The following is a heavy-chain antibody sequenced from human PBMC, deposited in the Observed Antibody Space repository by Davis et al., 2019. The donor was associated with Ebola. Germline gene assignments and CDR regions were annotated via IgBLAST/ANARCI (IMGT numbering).Heavy chain of an antibody. V-gene: IGHV3-73*01. CDR3: TTQWLVLFARDY. J-gene: IGHJ4*02. CDR1: GFTFSGSA. D-gene: IGHD6-19*01. Sequence: GGFLRLSCAASGFTFSGSAMHWVRQASGKGLEWVGRIRSKANSYATAYAASVKGRFTISRDDSKNTAYLQMNSLKTEDTAVYYCTTQWLVLFARDYWGQGTLVTVSS. CDR2: IRSKANSYAT.